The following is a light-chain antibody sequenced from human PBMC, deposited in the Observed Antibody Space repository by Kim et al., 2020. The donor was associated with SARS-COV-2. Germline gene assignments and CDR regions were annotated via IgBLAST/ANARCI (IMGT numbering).Light chain of an antibody. CDR3: QQYNNWPLPCT. CDR1: QSFGSN. Sequence: SPGERATLSCRASQSFGSNLAWYQQKPGQSPRLLIYRTYTRATGIPARFSGSGSGTEFTLTINSLQSEDFAIYYCQQYNNWPLPCTFGQGTTLEI. V-gene: IGKV3-15*01. J-gene: IGKJ2*02. CDR2: RTY.